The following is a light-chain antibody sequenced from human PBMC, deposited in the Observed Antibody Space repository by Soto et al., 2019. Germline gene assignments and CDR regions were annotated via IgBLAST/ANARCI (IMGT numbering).Light chain of an antibody. V-gene: IGLV3-21*02. J-gene: IGLJ1*01. Sequence: SYELTQPPSVSVAPGQAAWITCGGNNIGSYSVHWYQQRPGQAPLLVVYDDSDRPSGIPERFSGSKSGNTATLTIIRVEAGDEADYYCQVWDSRRDRYDFGTGTQLTVL. CDR1: NIGSYS. CDR2: DDS. CDR3: QVWDSRRDRYD.